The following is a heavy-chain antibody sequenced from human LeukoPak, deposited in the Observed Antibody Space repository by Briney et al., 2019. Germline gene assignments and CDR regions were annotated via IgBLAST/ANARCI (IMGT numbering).Heavy chain of an antibody. CDR1: GGSFGDFY. CDR3: ARKENVYYYFDY. Sequence: SETLSLTCAVSGGSFGDFYWSWIRQPPGKGLEWIGEINHSGYTNYYPSLKSRVTISVDTSKNQFSLRLSSVTAVDTAVYYCARKENVYYYFDYWGQGTLVTVSS. D-gene: IGHD3-10*01. CDR2: INHSGYT. J-gene: IGHJ4*02. V-gene: IGHV4-34*01.